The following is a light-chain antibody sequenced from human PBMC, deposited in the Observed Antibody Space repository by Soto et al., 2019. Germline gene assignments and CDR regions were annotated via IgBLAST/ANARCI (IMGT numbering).Light chain of an antibody. V-gene: IGLV1-40*01. CDR3: QSYDSRLSGYV. CDR1: SSNIGAGYD. J-gene: IGLJ1*01. Sequence: QSVLTQPPSVSGDPGQRVTISCTGSSSNIGAGYDVHWYQQLPGTAPKLLIYGNSNRPSGVPDRVSGSKSGTSASLAITGLQAEDEADYYCQSYDSRLSGYVFGTGTKLTVL. CDR2: GNS.